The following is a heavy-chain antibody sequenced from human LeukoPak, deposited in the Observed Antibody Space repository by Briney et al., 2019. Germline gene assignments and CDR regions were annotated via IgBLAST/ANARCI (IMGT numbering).Heavy chain of an antibody. CDR2: INPNSGGT. CDR3: ARGGVAANLKRAFDI. D-gene: IGHD2-15*01. V-gene: IGHV1-2*02. J-gene: IGHJ3*02. Sequence: ASVKVSCKTSGYTFTGYYMHWVRQAPGQGLEWMGWINPNSGGTNYAQKFQGRVTMTRDTSISTAYMELSRLRSDDTAVYYCARGGVAANLKRAFDIWGQGTMVTVSS. CDR1: GYTFTGYY.